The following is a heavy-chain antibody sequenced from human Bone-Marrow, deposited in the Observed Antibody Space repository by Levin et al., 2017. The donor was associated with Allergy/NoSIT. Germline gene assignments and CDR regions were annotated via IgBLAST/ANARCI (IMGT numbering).Heavy chain of an antibody. D-gene: IGHD6-13*01. Sequence: ASVKVSCKASGYKFSDYGISWVRQAPGQGLEWMGWISGYNGNTNYEQNLQGRVTMTTDTSTTTVYMELRSLRSDDTAVYYCAREPPAAGPITNNYYYGMDVWGQGTTVIVSS. CDR2: ISGYNGNT. V-gene: IGHV1-18*01. CDR1: GYKFSDYG. J-gene: IGHJ6*02. CDR3: AREPPAAGPITNNYYYGMDV.